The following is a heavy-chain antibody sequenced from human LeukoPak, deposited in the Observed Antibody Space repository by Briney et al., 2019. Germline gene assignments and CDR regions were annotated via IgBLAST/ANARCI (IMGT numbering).Heavy chain of an antibody. V-gene: IGHV3-30*02. CDR3: ARADPYIAAAATEGY. Sequence: GGSLRLSCGASGFTFSSYGMHWVRQGPGKGLEWVAFIRHDGSKKYHADSVKGRFTISRDNSKNTLYLQMNSLRAEDTAVYYCARADPYIAAAATEGYWGQGTLVTVSS. CDR2: IRHDGSKK. J-gene: IGHJ4*02. CDR1: GFTFSSYG. D-gene: IGHD6-13*01.